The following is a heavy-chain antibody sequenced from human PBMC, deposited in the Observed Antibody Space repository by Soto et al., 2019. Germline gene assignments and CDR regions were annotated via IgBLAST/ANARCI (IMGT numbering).Heavy chain of an antibody. D-gene: IGHD4-17*01. CDR1: GGSISSSNYY. V-gene: IGHV4-39*07. Sequence: PSETLSLTCTVSGGSISSSNYYWGWIRQPPGKGLEWIGNIYYSGSTYYNPSLKSRVTISVDTSKNQFSLKLSSVTAADTAVYYCARESTTQYNWFDPWGQGTLVTVSS. CDR2: IYYSGST. J-gene: IGHJ5*02. CDR3: ARESTTQYNWFDP.